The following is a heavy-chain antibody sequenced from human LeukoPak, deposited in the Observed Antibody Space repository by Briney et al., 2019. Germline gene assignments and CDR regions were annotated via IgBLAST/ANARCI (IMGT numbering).Heavy chain of an antibody. CDR1: GGSISNY. D-gene: IGHD3-10*01. CDR2: IYTSGST. J-gene: IGHJ5*02. V-gene: IGHV4-4*07. Sequence: SETLSLTCTVSGGSISNYWSWIRQPAGKGLEWIGRIYTSGSTNYNPSLKSRVTMSVDTSKNQFFLKLSSVTAADTAVYYCARDRMYYYGSGSHTPSGSKTNNWFDPWGQGTLVTVSS. CDR3: ARDRMYYYGSGSHTPSGSKTNNWFDP.